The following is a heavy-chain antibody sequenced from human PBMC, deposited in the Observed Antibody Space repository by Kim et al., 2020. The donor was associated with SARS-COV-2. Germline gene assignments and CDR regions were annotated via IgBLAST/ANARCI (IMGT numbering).Heavy chain of an antibody. CDR1: GFTFGDHY. J-gene: IGHJ6*01. V-gene: IGHV3-72*01. D-gene: IGHD2-15*01. Sequence: GGSLRLSCAASGFTFGDHYMDWVRQAPGKGLEWVSRIRNKAKSYTTEYSASVKGRFAISRDDLKNSLYLEMNSLKTDATAMYYCLRGSAWMAATDDYHYAVGVWGQGNTVPVSS. CDR2: IRNKAKSYTT. CDR3: LRGSAWMAATDDYHYAVGV.